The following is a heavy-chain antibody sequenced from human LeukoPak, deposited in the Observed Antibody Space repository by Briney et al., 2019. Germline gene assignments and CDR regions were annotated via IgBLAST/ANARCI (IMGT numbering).Heavy chain of an antibody. CDR3: AIPLGVDGYSYGLR. V-gene: IGHV5-51*01. D-gene: IGHD5-18*01. CDR2: IYAGDSDT. CDR1: GYRFTNYW. J-gene: IGHJ4*02. Sequence: GESLKISCQGSGYRFTNYWIDWVRQMPGKGLEWMGIIYAGDSDTRYSPSFQGQVTISADKSISTAYLQWSSLKASDTAMYYCAIPLGVDGYSYGLRWGQGTLVTVSS.